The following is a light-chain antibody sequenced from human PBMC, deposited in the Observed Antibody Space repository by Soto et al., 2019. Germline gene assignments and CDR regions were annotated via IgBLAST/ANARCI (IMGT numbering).Light chain of an antibody. CDR3: QQYDSSRFT. Sequence: EIVLAQSPGTLSLSPGERAALSCKASQSVSSTYLAWYQQKPGQAPRFLIYGTSSRATGIPDRFSGSGSGTDFTLTISRLEPEDFAVYYCQQYDSSRFTFGQGTRLEIK. V-gene: IGKV3-20*01. CDR2: GTS. J-gene: IGKJ5*01. CDR1: QSVSSTY.